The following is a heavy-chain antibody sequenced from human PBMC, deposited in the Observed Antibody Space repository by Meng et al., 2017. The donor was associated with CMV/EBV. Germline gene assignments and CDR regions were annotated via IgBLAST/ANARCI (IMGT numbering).Heavy chain of an antibody. D-gene: IGHD6-25*01. V-gene: IGHV3-30-3*01. CDR1: GFTFNSYA. CDR2: ISYHGSNK. J-gene: IGHJ3*02. CDR3: ARDDPRTSGRVCAFDI. Sequence: GESLKISCAASGFTFNSYAMHWVRQTPGKGLEWVAAISYHGSNKYYADSVKGRFTISRDNSQNTLYLQMNNLGVEDTAVYYCARDDPRTSGRVCAFDIWGQGTMVTVSS.